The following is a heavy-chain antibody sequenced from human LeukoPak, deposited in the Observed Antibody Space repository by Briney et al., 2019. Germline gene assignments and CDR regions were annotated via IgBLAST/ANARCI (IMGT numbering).Heavy chain of an antibody. CDR3: ARGGYYDSSGYYDNQRSNFDY. CDR2: IIPIFGTA. V-gene: IGHV1-69*13. CDR1: GGTFISYA. J-gene: IGHJ4*02. D-gene: IGHD3-22*01. Sequence: GASVKVSCKASGGTFISYAISWVRQAPGQGLEWMGGIIPIFGTANYAQKFQGRVTITADESTSTAYMELSSLRSEDTAVYYCARGGYYDSSGYYDNQRSNFDYWGQGTLVTVSS.